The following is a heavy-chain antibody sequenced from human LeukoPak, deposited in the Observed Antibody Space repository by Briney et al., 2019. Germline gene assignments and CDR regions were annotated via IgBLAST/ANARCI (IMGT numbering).Heavy chain of an antibody. J-gene: IGHJ3*02. D-gene: IGHD2-8*02. V-gene: IGHV3-30*02. CDR3: ARDDVTTNGGVIADSRLFDI. Sequence: GGSLRLSCAASGFTFSSYGMHWVRQAPGKGLEWVAFIRYDGSNKYYADSVRGRFTISRDNAKNSLYLQMNSLRGEDTALYYCARDDVTTNGGVIADSRLFDIWSQGTMVAVSS. CDR1: GFTFSSYG. CDR2: IRYDGSNK.